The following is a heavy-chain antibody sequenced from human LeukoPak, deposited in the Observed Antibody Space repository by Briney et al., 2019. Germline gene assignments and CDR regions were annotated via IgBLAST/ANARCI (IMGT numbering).Heavy chain of an antibody. CDR3: SRGAGGGIIGDYYYYYYMDV. Sequence: PSETLSLTCTVSGGSISSGSYYWSWIRQPAGRGLEWIGRIHTSGSNNYNPSLKSRVIISVDTSKNQFSLKLSSVTAADTAVYYCSRGAGGGIIGDYYYYYYMDVWGKGTTVTVSS. J-gene: IGHJ6*03. CDR1: GGSISSGSYY. D-gene: IGHD2/OR15-2a*01. CDR2: IHTSGSN. V-gene: IGHV4-61*02.